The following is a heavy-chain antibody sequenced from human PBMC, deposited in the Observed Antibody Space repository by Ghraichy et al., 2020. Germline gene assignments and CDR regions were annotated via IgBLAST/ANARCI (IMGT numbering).Heavy chain of an antibody. V-gene: IGHV4-39*01. D-gene: IGHD5-18*01. CDR2: IYYSGST. CDR3: ARLSGGYSYGGPYFDY. CDR1: GGSISSSSYY. J-gene: IGHJ4*02. Sequence: GSLSLTCTVSGGSISSSSYYWGWIRQPPGKGLEWIGSIYYSGSTYYNPSLKSRVTISVDTSKNQFSLKLSSVTAADTAVYYCARLSGGYSYGGPYFDYWGQGTLVTVSS.